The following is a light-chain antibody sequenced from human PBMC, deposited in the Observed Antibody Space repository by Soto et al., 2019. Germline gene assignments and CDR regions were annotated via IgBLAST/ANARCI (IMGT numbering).Light chain of an antibody. Sequence: DIQMTQSPSTLSASVGDRVTITCRASQSISSWLAWYQQKPGKAPNLLIYQASSLESGVPSRFIRSGSGTECTLTISCLQPDDFATYYGQQYNSFPRAFGQGTKVEIK. J-gene: IGKJ1*01. CDR2: QAS. V-gene: IGKV1-5*03. CDR3: QQYNSFPRA. CDR1: QSISSW.